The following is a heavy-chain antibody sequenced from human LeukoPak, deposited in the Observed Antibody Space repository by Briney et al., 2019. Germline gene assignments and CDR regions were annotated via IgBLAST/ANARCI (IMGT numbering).Heavy chain of an antibody. Sequence: GGSLRLSCAASGFTFSSYSMNWVRQAPGKGLEWVSAISGSGGSTYYADSVKGRFTISRDNSKNTLYLQMNSLRAEDTAVYYCAKEGYDFWSGPMYVWGQGTTVTVSS. CDR1: GFTFSSYS. D-gene: IGHD3-3*01. CDR3: AKEGYDFWSGPMYV. V-gene: IGHV3-23*01. J-gene: IGHJ6*02. CDR2: ISGSGGST.